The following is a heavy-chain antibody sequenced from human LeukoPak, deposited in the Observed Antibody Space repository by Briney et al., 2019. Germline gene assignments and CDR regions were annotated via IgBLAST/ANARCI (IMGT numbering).Heavy chain of an antibody. J-gene: IGHJ6*02. CDR3: ARAFGYYDFWSGYYIYYYGMDV. CDR2: SSSGSSTI. D-gene: IGHD3-3*01. Sequence: GGSLRLSCAASGFTFSNYAMNWVRQPPGKGLEWVSYSSSGSSTIYYADSVKGRFTISRDNAKNTLYLQMNSLRAEDTAVYYCARAFGYYDFWSGYYIYYYGMDVWGQGTTVTVSS. CDR1: GFTFSNYA. V-gene: IGHV3-48*04.